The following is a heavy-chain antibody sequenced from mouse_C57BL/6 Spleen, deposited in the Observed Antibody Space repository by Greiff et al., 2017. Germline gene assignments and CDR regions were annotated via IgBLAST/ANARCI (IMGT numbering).Heavy chain of an antibody. CDR3: ARYRSGWGMDY. Sequence: EVKLVESGGGLVQPGGSLSLSCAASGFTFTDYYMSWVRQPPGKALEWLGFIRNKANGYTTEDSASVKGRFTISRDNSQSILYLQMNALRAEDSATYDCARYRSGWGMDYGGQGTSVTVSS. J-gene: IGHJ4*01. CDR1: GFTFTDYY. V-gene: IGHV7-3*01. D-gene: IGHD3-1*01. CDR2: IRNKANGYTT.